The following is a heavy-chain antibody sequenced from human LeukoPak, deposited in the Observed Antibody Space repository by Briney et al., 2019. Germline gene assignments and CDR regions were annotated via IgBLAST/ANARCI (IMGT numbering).Heavy chain of an antibody. Sequence: GGSLRLSCAASGFTFSSHWMSWVRQAPGKGLEWVANIKQDGSEKYYVDSVKGRFTISRDNAKNSLYLQMNSLRAEDTAVYYCARDGNVLTGRPSIDAFDIWGQGTMVTVSS. V-gene: IGHV3-7*01. D-gene: IGHD3-9*01. CDR2: IKQDGSEK. CDR1: GFTFSSHW. CDR3: ARDGNVLTGRPSIDAFDI. J-gene: IGHJ3*02.